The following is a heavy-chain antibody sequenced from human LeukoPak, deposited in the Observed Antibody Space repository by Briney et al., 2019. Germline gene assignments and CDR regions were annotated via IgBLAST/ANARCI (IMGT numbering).Heavy chain of an antibody. CDR2: IKKDGRET. Sequence: GGSLRLSCAGSGFTFSSHWISWIRQAPGKGLEWVANIKKDGRETYYVDSAQGRFTISRDNSKNSVHLQMDSLRVDDTAVYYCARSTSRSGWVFDYWGQGVLVTVSS. CDR1: GFTFSSHW. CDR3: ARSTSRSGWVFDY. V-gene: IGHV3-7*01. D-gene: IGHD6-19*01. J-gene: IGHJ4*02.